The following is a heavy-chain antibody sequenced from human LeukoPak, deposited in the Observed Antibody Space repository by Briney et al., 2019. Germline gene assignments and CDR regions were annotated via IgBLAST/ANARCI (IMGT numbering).Heavy chain of an antibody. J-gene: IGHJ4*02. V-gene: IGHV4-59*01. Sequence: PSETLSLTCTVSGGSISGYYWSWIRQPPGKGLEWIGYIYYSGSTNYNPSLKSRVTISVDTSKNQFSLKLSSVTAADTAVYYCARVGTYYDFWSGYYRIEFPFDYWGQGTLVTVSS. CDR3: ARVGTYYDFWSGYYRIEFPFDY. D-gene: IGHD3-3*01. CDR1: GGSISGYY. CDR2: IYYSGST.